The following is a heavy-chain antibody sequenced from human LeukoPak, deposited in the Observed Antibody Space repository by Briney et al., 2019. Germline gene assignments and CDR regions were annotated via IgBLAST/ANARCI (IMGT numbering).Heavy chain of an antibody. J-gene: IGHJ6*02. CDR1: GFTFSSYS. CDR2: INITSNYI. V-gene: IGHV3-21*01. CDR3: ARPTEIRGIAAAANEYYYYYYVMDV. D-gene: IGHD6-13*01. Sequence: GGSLRLSCAASGFTFSSYSMNWVRQAPGKGREWVSSINITSNYIYYADSVKGRFTISRDNAKNSLYLQMNSLRAEDTAVYYCARPTEIRGIAAAANEYYYYYYVMDVWGQGTTVTVSS.